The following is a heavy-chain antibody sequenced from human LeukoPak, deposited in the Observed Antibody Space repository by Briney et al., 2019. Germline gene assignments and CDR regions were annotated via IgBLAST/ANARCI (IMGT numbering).Heavy chain of an antibody. Sequence: SETLSLTCTVSGGSLGSGGYYWSWIRQHPGRGLEWIGYIYYSGSTYYNPSLKSRVTISVDTSKNQFSLKLSSVTAADTAVYYCARDGSDAFDIWGQGTMVTVSS. J-gene: IGHJ3*02. V-gene: IGHV4-31*03. D-gene: IGHD3-10*01. CDR1: GGSLGSGGYY. CDR3: ARDGSDAFDI. CDR2: IYYSGST.